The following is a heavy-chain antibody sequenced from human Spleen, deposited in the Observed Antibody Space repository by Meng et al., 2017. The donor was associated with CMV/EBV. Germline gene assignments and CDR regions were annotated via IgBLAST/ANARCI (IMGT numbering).Heavy chain of an antibody. V-gene: IGHV1-2*02. CDR3: ACPPPRETGGFPWCLDY. D-gene: IGHD2-15*01. CDR2: INPNSGST. CDR1: GGHFSSYA. Sequence: FGAEGKDPWALVKRSVKAAGGHFSSYASRMVRQSPGQGLEWNGWINPNSGSTKNATKFQGRVTITRDTSISTAYMELSSLRSDDTAVYYCACPPPRETGGFPWCLDYWGRGTLVTVSS. J-gene: IGHJ4*02.